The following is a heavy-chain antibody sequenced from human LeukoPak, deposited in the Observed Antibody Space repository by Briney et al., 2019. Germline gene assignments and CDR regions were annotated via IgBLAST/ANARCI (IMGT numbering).Heavy chain of an antibody. CDR2: VSTSGNTI. J-gene: IGHJ3*02. D-gene: IGHD4-23*01. CDR3: ARVYPSKNWYGGFDI. Sequence: GGSLRLSCAASRFNFRSYYMSWIRQPPGKGLEWISYVSTSGNTIYYADSVKGRFSIFRDNTKNSLYLQMNSLRAEDTAVYYCARVYPSKNWYGGFDIWGQRTMVTVSS. CDR1: RFNFRSYY. V-gene: IGHV3-11*01.